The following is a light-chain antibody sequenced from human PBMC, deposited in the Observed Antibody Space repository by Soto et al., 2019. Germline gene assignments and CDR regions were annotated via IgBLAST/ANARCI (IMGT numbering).Light chain of an antibody. CDR3: ISYTSSSTWV. CDR2: EVS. J-gene: IGLJ3*02. CDR1: SSDVGGYNY. Sequence: QSVLTQPASVSVSPGQSITISCTGTSSDVGGYNYVSWYQQHPGTAPKLMIYEVSNRPSGVSDRFSGSRSGNTASLTISGLQAEDESDYYCISYTSSSTWVFGGGTKVTVL. V-gene: IGLV2-14*01.